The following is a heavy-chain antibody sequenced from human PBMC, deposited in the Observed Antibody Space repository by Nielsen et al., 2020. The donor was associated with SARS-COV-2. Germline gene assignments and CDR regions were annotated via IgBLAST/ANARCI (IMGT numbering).Heavy chain of an antibody. V-gene: IGHV1-2*04. CDR1: GYTFTGYY. D-gene: IGHD5-12*01. CDR3: ARGLIVATIRGPSYMDV. Sequence: ASVKVSCKTSGYTFTGYYIHWVRQAPGQGLEWMGWINPNSGGTNYAQKFQGWVTMTRDTSISTAYMELSRLRSDDTAVYYCARGLIVATIRGPSYMDVWGKGTTVTVSS. J-gene: IGHJ6*03. CDR2: INPNSGGT.